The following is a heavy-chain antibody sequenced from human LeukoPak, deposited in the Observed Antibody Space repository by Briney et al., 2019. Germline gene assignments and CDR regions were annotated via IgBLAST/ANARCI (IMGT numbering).Heavy chain of an antibody. V-gene: IGHV3-30*02. Sequence: GESLKISCAASGFTFSSYGMHWVRQATGKGLEWVAFIRYDGSNKYYADSVKGRFTISRDNSKNTLYLQMNSLRAEDTAVYYCAKEVPAAIYNWFDPWGQGTLVTVSS. CDR1: GFTFSSYG. CDR3: AKEVPAAIYNWFDP. J-gene: IGHJ5*02. CDR2: IRYDGSNK. D-gene: IGHD2-2*01.